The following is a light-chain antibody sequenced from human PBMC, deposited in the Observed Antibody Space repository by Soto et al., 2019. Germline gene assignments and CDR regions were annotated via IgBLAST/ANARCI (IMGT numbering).Light chain of an antibody. Sequence: DIVMTQTPDSLAVSLGERATINCKSSQSVLYSSNNKSYLAWYQQKPGQAPRLLIYGASTRATGIPARFSGSGSRTEFTLTISSLQSEDFAVYYCQQYNNWPPITFGLATRLEIK. J-gene: IGKJ5*01. CDR1: QSVLYSSNNKSY. CDR2: GAS. CDR3: QQYNNWPPIT. V-gene: IGKV4-1*01.